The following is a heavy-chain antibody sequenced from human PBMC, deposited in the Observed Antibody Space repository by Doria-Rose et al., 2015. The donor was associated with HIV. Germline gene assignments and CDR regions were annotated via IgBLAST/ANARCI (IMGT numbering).Heavy chain of an antibody. V-gene: IGHV2-26*01. D-gene: IGHD6-13*01. Sequence: QVQLVQSGPVLVKPTETLTLTCTASGVSLSSPGMGVSWIRQPPGKALEWLATIFSDDERSYKTSLKSRLTISSGTSKSQVVLTMTDMDPVDTATYYCARIKSSRWYHKYYFDFWGQGTLVIASA. J-gene: IGHJ4*02. CDR1: GVSLSSPGMG. CDR2: IFSDDER. CDR3: ARIKSSRWYHKYYFDF.